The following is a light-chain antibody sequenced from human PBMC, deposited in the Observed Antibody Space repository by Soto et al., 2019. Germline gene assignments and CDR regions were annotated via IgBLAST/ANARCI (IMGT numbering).Light chain of an antibody. CDR3: QHYGRSPPSWT. CDR2: DAS. V-gene: IGKV3-20*01. CDR1: QSVSSNY. Sequence: EIVLTQSPGTLSLSPGERATLSCRASQSVSSNYLAWYQQKPGQPPRLLLSDASSRATCIPDKFSGSGSGTDFTLTISGLEPEDFAVYYCQHYGRSPPSWTFGQGTKVEIK. J-gene: IGKJ1*01.